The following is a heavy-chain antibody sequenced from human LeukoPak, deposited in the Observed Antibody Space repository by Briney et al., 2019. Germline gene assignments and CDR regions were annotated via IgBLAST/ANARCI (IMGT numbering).Heavy chain of an antibody. Sequence: GGSLRLSCAASGFTFSNSAMTWVRQAPGKGLEWVSAISAGGSDTIYTDSVKDRFTISRDNSKNTLYLQMNSLRAEDTAVCYCAKGGNSAPLDYWGQGTLVTVSS. J-gene: IGHJ4*02. CDR1: GFTFSNSA. D-gene: IGHD1-7*01. CDR2: ISAGGSDT. CDR3: AKGGNSAPLDY. V-gene: IGHV3-23*01.